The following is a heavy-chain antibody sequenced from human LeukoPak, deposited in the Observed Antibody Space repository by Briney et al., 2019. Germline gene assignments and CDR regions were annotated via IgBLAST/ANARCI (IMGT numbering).Heavy chain of an antibody. J-gene: IGHJ3*02. CDR2: IHYSGST. D-gene: IGHD3-16*01. CDR3: ASHPPIGALDI. V-gene: IGHV4-39*01. Sequence: SETLSLTCTVSGGSISSSSYYWGWIRQPPGKGLEWIGSIHYSGSTHYNPSLKRRVTISVDTSKNQFSLKLRSVTAADTAVYYCASHPPIGALDIWGRGTMVTGSS. CDR1: GGSISSSSYY.